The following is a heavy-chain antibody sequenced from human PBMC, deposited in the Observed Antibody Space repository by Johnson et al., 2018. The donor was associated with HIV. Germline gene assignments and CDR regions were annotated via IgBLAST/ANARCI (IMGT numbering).Heavy chain of an antibody. CDR1: GFTFSKSW. CDR2: IYENGNII. D-gene: IGHD3-3*01. J-gene: IGHJ3*02. V-gene: IGHV3-74*01. CDR3: ATERRGVHGTLRFLEWSDGFDI. Sequence: VQLVESGGGVVQPGRSLRLSCAASGFTFSKSWMHWVRQAPGKGLVWVSGIYENGNIINYADSVKGRFNISRDNAKNTMYLQMNSLRAEDTAVYYGATERRGVHGTLRFLEWSDGFDIWGQGTMVTVSS.